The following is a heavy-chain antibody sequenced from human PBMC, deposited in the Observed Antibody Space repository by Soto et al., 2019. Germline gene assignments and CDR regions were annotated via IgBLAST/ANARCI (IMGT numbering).Heavy chain of an antibody. CDR1: GYSFPSYW. Sequence: ESLKISFEGSGYSFPSYWIVWVRQMPGKGLEWMGIIYPGDSDTRYSPSFQGQVTISADKSISTAYLQWSRLRASDTAMYYCARLNIVVVPAAKNWFDPWGQGTLVTVPS. CDR3: ARLNIVVVPAAKNWFDP. V-gene: IGHV5-51*01. J-gene: IGHJ5*02. D-gene: IGHD2-2*01. CDR2: IYPGDSDT.